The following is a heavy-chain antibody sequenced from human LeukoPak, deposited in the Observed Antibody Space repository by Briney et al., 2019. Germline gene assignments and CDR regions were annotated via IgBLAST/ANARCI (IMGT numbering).Heavy chain of an antibody. CDR3: ARAVVVVPAAIYYDSSGYLFDY. CDR1: GYTFTGYY. V-gene: IGHV1-2*02. CDR2: INPNSGGT. J-gene: IGHJ4*02. Sequence: GASVKVSCKASGYTFTGYYMHWVRQAPGQGLEWMGWINPNSGGTNYAQKFQRRVTMTRDTSISTAYMELSRLTSDDTAVYYCARAVVVVPAAIYYDSSGYLFDYWGQGTLVTVSS. D-gene: IGHD2-2*02.